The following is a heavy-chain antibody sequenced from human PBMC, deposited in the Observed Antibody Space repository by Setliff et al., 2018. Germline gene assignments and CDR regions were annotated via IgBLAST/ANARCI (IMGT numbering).Heavy chain of an antibody. D-gene: IGHD5-12*01. CDR2: MNPNNGNT. CDR1: GYTFINYE. V-gene: IGHV1-8*03. CDR3: ARDMGIVATINYFDY. Sequence: ASGKVSCKASGYTFINYEINWVRQATGQGLEWMGGMNPNNGNTGYSQKFQGRVTITRDTSASTAYMELSSLRSEDTAVYYCARDMGIVATINYFDYWGQGTLVTVSS. J-gene: IGHJ4*02.